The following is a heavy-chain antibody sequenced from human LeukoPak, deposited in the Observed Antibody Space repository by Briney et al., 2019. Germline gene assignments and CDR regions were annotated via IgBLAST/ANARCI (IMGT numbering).Heavy chain of an antibody. Sequence: PSETLSLTCTVSGGSISSSSYYWGWIRQPPGKGLEWIGSIYYSGSTYYNPSLKSRVTISVDTSKNQFSLKLSSVTAADTAAYYCARHRIRDSSGYYLEYFQHWGQGTLVTVSS. CDR1: GGSISSSSYY. V-gene: IGHV4-39*01. CDR2: IYYSGST. J-gene: IGHJ1*01. D-gene: IGHD3-22*01. CDR3: ARHRIRDSSGYYLEYFQH.